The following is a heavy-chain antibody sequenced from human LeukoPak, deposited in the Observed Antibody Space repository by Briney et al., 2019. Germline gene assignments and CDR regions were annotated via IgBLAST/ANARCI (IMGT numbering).Heavy chain of an antibody. Sequence: SETLSSPAVYGGSFSGYYWSWIRQPPGKGLEWIGEINHSGSTNYNPSLKSRVTISVDTSKNQFSLKLSSVTAADTAVYYCARVKWGSKYYFDYWGQGTLVTVSS. J-gene: IGHJ4*02. CDR2: INHSGST. CDR1: GGSFSGYY. D-gene: IGHD1-26*01. V-gene: IGHV4-34*01. CDR3: ARVKWGSKYYFDY.